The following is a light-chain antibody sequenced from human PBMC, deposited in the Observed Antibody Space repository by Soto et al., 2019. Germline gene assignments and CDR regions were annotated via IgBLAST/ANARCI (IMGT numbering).Light chain of an antibody. CDR2: AAS. CDR3: QQSYSSPPK. Sequence: DIQMTQSPSSLSASVEDRVIITCRASQSISNHLNWYQQKPGKAPKLLIFAASSLQSGVPSRFSGSRSGPDFTLTISSLQPEDFATYYCQQSYSSPPKFGQGTKVDIK. CDR1: QSISNH. V-gene: IGKV1-39*01. J-gene: IGKJ1*01.